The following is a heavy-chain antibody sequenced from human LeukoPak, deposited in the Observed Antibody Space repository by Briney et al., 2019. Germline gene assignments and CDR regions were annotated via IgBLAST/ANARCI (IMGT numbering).Heavy chain of an antibody. CDR2: IDPSDSYT. V-gene: IGHV5-10-1*01. D-gene: IGHD2-2*03. Sequence: GESLKISCKGSGYSFTSYGISWVRQMPGKGLEWMGRIDPSDSYTNYSPSFQGHVTISADKSISTAYLQWSSLKASDTAMYYCAFGYCSSTSCYVFDYWGQGTLVTVSS. CDR1: GYSFTSYG. J-gene: IGHJ4*02. CDR3: AFGYCSSTSCYVFDY.